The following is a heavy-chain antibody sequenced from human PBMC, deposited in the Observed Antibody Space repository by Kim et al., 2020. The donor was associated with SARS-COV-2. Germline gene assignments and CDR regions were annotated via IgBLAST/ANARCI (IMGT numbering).Heavy chain of an antibody. CDR2: IYYSGST. CDR3: ARGRVRGLIFPFDY. Sequence: SETLSLTCTVSGGSISSYYWSWIRQPPGKGLEWIGYIYYSGSTNYNPSLKSRVTISIDTSKSQFSLKLSSVTAADTAVYYCARGRVRGLIFPFDYWGQGTLVTVPS. V-gene: IGHV4-59*01. D-gene: IGHD3-10*01. J-gene: IGHJ4*02. CDR1: GGSISSYY.